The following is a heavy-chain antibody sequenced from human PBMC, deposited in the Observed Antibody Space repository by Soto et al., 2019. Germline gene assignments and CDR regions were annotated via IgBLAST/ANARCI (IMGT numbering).Heavy chain of an antibody. CDR2: SRDKAQGYST. CDR3: ARDRLLGFGELLHKYYYYGMDV. D-gene: IGHD3-10*01. V-gene: IGHV3-72*01. Sequence: GGSLRLSCPVSGFSLSDHYIDWVRQAPGKGLEWVGRSRDKAQGYSTEYAASVKGRFTTSRDDSKSSVLLQMNSLKTEDTAVYYCARDRLLGFGELLHKYYYYGMDVWGQGTTVTVS. J-gene: IGHJ6*02. CDR1: GFSLSDHY.